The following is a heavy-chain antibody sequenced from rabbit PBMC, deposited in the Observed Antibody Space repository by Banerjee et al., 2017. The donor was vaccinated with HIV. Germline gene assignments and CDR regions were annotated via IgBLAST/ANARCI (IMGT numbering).Heavy chain of an antibody. CDR2: IYAGSSGSA. CDR3: ARNLPYAGSTYSDL. D-gene: IGHD8-1*01. V-gene: IGHV1S40*01. CDR1: GFDFSSSYY. Sequence: QSLEESGGGLVKPGASPTHTCTDSGFDFSSSYYMCWVRQAPGKGLEWIACIYAGSSGSADYASWAKGRFTISKTSSTTVTLQMTSLTAADTATYFCARNLPYAGSTYSDLWGPGTLVTVS. J-gene: IGHJ4*01.